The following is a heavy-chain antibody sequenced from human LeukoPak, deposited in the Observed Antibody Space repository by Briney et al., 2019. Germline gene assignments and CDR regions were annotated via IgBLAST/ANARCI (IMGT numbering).Heavy chain of an antibody. CDR3: ARAQYLLWFDA. J-gene: IGHJ5*02. D-gene: IGHD2/OR15-2a*01. CDR1: GFTFSCYG. V-gene: IGHV1-18*01. Sequence: AAVTVSRMSSGFTFSCYGFTWLRQPPAQGLEWMGRISADNGDKYFEQRFQDRVTMTTYTSTNTAYMELKNLESDDTAMYFCARAQYLLWFDAWGQGTLVIVS. CDR2: ISADNGDK.